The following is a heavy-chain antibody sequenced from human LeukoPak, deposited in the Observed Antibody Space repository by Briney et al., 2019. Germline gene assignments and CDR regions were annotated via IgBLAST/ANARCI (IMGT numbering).Heavy chain of an antibody. CDR3: ARDDSGSYAGLGR. V-gene: IGHV4-59*01. CDR1: GDSISSYY. J-gene: IGHJ4*02. D-gene: IGHD1-26*01. CDR2: IYYSGST. Sequence: PSETLSLTCTVSGDSISSYYWSWIRQPPGKGLEWIGYIYYSGSTNYNPSLKSRVTISVDTSKNQFSLKLSSVTAADTAVYYCARDDSGSYAGLGRWGQGTLVTVSS.